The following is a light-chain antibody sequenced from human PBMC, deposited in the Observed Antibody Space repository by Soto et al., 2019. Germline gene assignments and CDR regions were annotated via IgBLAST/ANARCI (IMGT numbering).Light chain of an antibody. Sequence: IQLTQSPSSLSASVGDRVTITCRASQGISIWLAWYQKKPGKAPQVLIWNASTLQRGVPSRFSGSGSGTEFTLTISSLQPDDFATYYCQQYNNYATWTFGQGTKVDIK. CDR3: QQYNNYATWT. CDR1: QGISIW. CDR2: NAS. J-gene: IGKJ1*01. V-gene: IGKV1-5*01.